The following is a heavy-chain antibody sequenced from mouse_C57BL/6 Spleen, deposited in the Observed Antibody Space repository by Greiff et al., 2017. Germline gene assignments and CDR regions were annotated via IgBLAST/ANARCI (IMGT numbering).Heavy chain of an antibody. CDR1: GYTFTDYN. Sequence: EVKLMESGPELVKPGASVKMSCKASGYTFTDYNMHWVKQSHGKSLEWIGYINPNNGGTSYNQKFKGKATLTVNKSSSTAYMELRSLTSEDSAVYYCARVDDGYYYYAMDYWGQGTSVTVSS. D-gene: IGHD2-3*01. CDR2: INPNNGGT. V-gene: IGHV1-22*01. CDR3: ARVDDGYYYYAMDY. J-gene: IGHJ4*01.